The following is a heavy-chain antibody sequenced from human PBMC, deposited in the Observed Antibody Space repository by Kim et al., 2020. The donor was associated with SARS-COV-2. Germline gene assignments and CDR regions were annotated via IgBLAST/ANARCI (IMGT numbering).Heavy chain of an antibody. J-gene: IGHJ4*01. CDR2: ISHTSRTI. Sequence: GGSLRLSCVASGFSFSDYYINWIRQTPGKGLEWLSYISHTSRTIYYADSVRGRFTISRDNARNSAFLHMNSLRIEDTAIYYCAGRIWDYTGYPLFDLWG. CDR1: GFSFSDYY. CDR3: AGRIWDYTGYPLFDL. D-gene: IGHD3-9*01. V-gene: IGHV3-11*04.